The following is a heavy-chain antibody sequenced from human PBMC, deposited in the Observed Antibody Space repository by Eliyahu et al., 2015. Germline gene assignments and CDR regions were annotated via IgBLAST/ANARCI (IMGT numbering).Heavy chain of an antibody. D-gene: IGHD3-9*01. CDR2: IIPIFGTA. J-gene: IGHJ4*02. CDR3: TRGTGDGLPYFDFFY. V-gene: IGHV1-69*01. Sequence: QVQLVQXGAEVKKPGSSVKVSCKASGGTFSNYAISWVRQGPGQGLEWMGGIIPIFGTANYAQKFQDRVTITADESTSTAYMDLSSLRSEDTAIYYCTRGTGDGLPYFDFFYWGQGTLVIVSS. CDR1: GGTFSNYA.